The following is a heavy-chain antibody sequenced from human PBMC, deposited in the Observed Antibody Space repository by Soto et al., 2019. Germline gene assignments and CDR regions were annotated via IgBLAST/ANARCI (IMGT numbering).Heavy chain of an antibody. Sequence: SSETLSLTCAVYGGSFSGYYWSWIRQPPGKGLEWIGEINHSGSTNYNPSLKSRVTISVDTSKNQFSLKLSSVTAADTAVYYCARDGGYYYYYYMDVWGKGTTVTVSS. CDR3: ARDGGYYYYYYMDV. CDR1: GGSFSGYY. CDR2: INHSGST. J-gene: IGHJ6*03. V-gene: IGHV4-34*01. D-gene: IGHD2-15*01.